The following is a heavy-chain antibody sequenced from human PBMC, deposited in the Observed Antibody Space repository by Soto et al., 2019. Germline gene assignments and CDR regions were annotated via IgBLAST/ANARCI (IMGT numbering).Heavy chain of an antibody. J-gene: IGHJ4*02. Sequence: SETLSLTCAVSGGSISSGGYSWSWIRQPPGKGLEWIGYIYHSGSTYYNPSLKSRVTISVDRSKNQFSLKLSSVTAADTAVYYCARGWSYCSGGSCYRRGAFDYWGQGTLLTVSS. CDR1: GGSISSGGYS. CDR2: IYHSGST. D-gene: IGHD2-15*01. CDR3: ARGWSYCSGGSCYRRGAFDY. V-gene: IGHV4-30-2*01.